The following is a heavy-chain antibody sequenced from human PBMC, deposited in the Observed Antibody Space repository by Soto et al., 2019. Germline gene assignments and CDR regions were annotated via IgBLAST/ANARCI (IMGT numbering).Heavy chain of an antibody. Sequence: EVQLVESGGGLVQPGGSLRLSCAASGFTFSSYWMSWVRQAPGKGLEWVANINQVGSEKSYVDSFKGRFTISRDNARISLYLQMNSLRADDTAVYNCATQDFRGTTGTTWGQGTLVTVSS. CDR1: GFTFSSYW. CDR2: INQVGSEK. V-gene: IGHV3-7*03. CDR3: ATQDFRGTTGTT. D-gene: IGHD1-1*01. J-gene: IGHJ4*02.